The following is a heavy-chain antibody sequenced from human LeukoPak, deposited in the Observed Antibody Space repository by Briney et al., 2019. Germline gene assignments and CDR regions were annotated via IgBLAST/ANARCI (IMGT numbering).Heavy chain of an antibody. V-gene: IGHV1-46*01. CDR3: ARGAPNDYGDYTWGYFDY. CDR2: INPSGGST. Sequence: ASVKASCKASGYTFTSYYMHWVRQAPGQGLEWMGIINPSGGSTSYAQKFQGRVTMTRDTSTSTVYMELSSLRSEDTAVYYCARGAPNDYGDYTWGYFDYWGQGTLVTVSS. CDR1: GYTFTSYY. D-gene: IGHD4-17*01. J-gene: IGHJ4*02.